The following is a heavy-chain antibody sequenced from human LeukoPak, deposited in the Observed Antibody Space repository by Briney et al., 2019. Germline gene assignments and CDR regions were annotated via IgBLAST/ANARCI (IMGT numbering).Heavy chain of an antibody. CDR2: IWYDGSNK. CDR3: ARDRGGYDARFDY. CDR1: GFTFSSYA. D-gene: IGHD5-12*01. Sequence: GGSLRLSCAASGFTFSSYAMHWVRQAPGKGLEWVAVIWYDGSNKYYADSVKGRFTISRDNSKNTLYLQMNSLRAEDTAVYYCARDRGGYDARFDYWGQGTLVTVSS. J-gene: IGHJ4*02. V-gene: IGHV3-33*08.